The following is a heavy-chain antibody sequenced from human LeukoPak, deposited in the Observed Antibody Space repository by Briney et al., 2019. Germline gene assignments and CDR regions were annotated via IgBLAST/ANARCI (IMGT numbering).Heavy chain of an antibody. Sequence: GGSLRLSCAASGFTFSSYWMNWLRQAPGKGLEWVANIKQDGSEKYYVDSVKGRFTISRDNAKNSLYLQMNSLRAEDTAVYFCAREPYYYGSGSELRPFDPWGQGTLVTVSS. D-gene: IGHD3-10*01. V-gene: IGHV3-7*01. CDR2: IKQDGSEK. J-gene: IGHJ5*02. CDR1: GFTFSSYW. CDR3: AREPYYYGSGSELRPFDP.